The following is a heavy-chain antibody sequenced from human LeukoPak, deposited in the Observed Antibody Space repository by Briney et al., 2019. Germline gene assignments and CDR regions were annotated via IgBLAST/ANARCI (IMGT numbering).Heavy chain of an antibody. J-gene: IGHJ3*02. Sequence: SETLSLTCTVSGGSISSYYWSWIRQPPGKGLEWIGFIYYSGSTNYNPSLKSRVTISVDTSKNQFSLKLSSVTAADTAVYYCAREDYYDSSGYYTHAFDIWGQGIMVTVSS. CDR2: IYYSGST. CDR1: GGSISSYY. CDR3: AREDYYDSSGYYTHAFDI. V-gene: IGHV4-59*01. D-gene: IGHD3-22*01.